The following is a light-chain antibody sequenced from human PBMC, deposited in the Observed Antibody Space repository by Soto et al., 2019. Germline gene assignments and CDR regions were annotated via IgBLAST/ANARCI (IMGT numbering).Light chain of an antibody. CDR2: AAS. CDR3: QQSYVSPHT. CDR1: QSIRNY. Sequence: DIQMTQSPSSLSASVGDRVTVTCRASQSIRNYLNWYQQKPGKAPKLLIYAASSLKSGVPSRFSGSGSGTDFTLTIISLQPEDFAAYYCQQSYVSPHTLGQRTKLQ. J-gene: IGKJ2*01. V-gene: IGKV1-39*01.